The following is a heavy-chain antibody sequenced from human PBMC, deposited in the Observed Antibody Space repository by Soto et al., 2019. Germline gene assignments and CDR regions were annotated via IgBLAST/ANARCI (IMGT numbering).Heavy chain of an antibody. Sequence: LRLSCAASGFTFSNAWMSWVRQAPGKGLEWVGRIKSKTDGGTTDYAAPVKGRFTISRDDSKNTLYLQMNSLKTEDTAVYYCTTDRDSSSWYFDDYDAFDIWGQGTMVTVSS. V-gene: IGHV3-15*01. CDR1: GFTFSNAW. J-gene: IGHJ3*02. CDR3: TTDRDSSSWYFDDYDAFDI. CDR2: IKSKTDGGTT. D-gene: IGHD6-13*01.